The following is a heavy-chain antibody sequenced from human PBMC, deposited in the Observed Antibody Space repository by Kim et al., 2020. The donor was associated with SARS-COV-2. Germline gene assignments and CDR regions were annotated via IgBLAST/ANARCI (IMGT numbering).Heavy chain of an antibody. V-gene: IGHV3-23*01. D-gene: IGHD2-2*01. J-gene: IGHJ5*02. CDR1: GFTFSSYA. Sequence: GGSLGLSCAASGFTFSSYAMSWVRQAPGKGLEWVSAISGSGGSTYYADSVKGRFTISRDNSKNTLYLQMNSLRAEDTAVYYCAKDYLADIVVVPAAMDRNWFDPWGQGTLVTVSS. CDR2: ISGSGGST. CDR3: AKDYLADIVVVPAAMDRNWFDP.